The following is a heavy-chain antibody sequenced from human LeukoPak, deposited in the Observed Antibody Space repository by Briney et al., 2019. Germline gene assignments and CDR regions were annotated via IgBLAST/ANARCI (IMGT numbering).Heavy chain of an antibody. J-gene: IGHJ4*02. V-gene: IGHV4-39*01. CDR2: IYYSGST. CDR1: GGSISSSSYY. CDR3: ARREDYGSGSYFGY. D-gene: IGHD3-10*01. Sequence: PPETLSLTCTVSGGSISSSSYYWGWIRQPPGKGLEWIGSIYYSGSTYYNPSLKSRVTISVDTSKNQFSLKVSSVTAADTAVYYCARREDYGSGSYFGYWGQGTLVTVSS.